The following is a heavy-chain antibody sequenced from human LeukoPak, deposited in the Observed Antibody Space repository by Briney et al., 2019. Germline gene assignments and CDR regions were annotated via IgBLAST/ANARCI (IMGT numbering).Heavy chain of an antibody. CDR3: ARGPSVADYFYYYYMDV. CDR1: GGSISSSN. D-gene: IGHD6-19*01. Sequence: ETLSLTCAVSGGSISSSNWWSWVRQAPGKGLEWVSYTSSSSSTIYYADSVKGRFTISRDNARNLLYLQMNSLKAEDTAVYFCARGPSVADYFYYYYMDVWGKGTTVTVSS. CDR2: TSSSSSTI. J-gene: IGHJ6*03. V-gene: IGHV3-48*01.